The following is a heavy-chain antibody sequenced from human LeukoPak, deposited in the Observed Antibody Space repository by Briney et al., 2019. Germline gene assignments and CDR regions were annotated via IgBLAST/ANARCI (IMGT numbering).Heavy chain of an antibody. D-gene: IGHD3-22*01. V-gene: IGHV4-61*02. Sequence: TSETLSLTCTVSGGSISSGSYYWSWIRQPAGKGLEWIGRIYTSGSTNYNPSLKGRVTISVDTSKNQFSLKLSSVTAADTAVYYCARESITMIVGYYFDYWGQGTLVTVSS. CDR3: ARESITMIVGYYFDY. CDR2: IYTSGST. CDR1: GGSISSGSYY. J-gene: IGHJ4*02.